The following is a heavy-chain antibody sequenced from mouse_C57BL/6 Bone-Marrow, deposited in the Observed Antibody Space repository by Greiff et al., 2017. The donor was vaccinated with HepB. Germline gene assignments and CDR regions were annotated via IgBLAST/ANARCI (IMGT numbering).Heavy chain of an antibody. CDR1: GYTFTDYY. CDR2: INPYNGGT. CDR3: ARSSNPHYFDY. V-gene: IGHV1-19*01. J-gene: IGHJ2*01. Sequence: VQLKESGPVLVKPGASVKMSCKASGYTFTDYYMNWVKQSHGKSLEWIGVINPYNGGTSYNQKFKGKATLTVDKSSSTAYMELNSLTSEDSAVYYCARSSNPHYFDYWGQGTTLTVSS. D-gene: IGHD2-5*01.